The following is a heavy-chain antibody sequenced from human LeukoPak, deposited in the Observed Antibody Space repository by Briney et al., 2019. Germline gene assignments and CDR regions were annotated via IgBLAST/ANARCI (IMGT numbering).Heavy chain of an antibody. CDR3: ARDWTTYSGSQYYFDF. CDR1: GGTFSSYA. CDR2: IIPIFGTA. J-gene: IGHJ4*02. Sequence: SVKVSCKASGGTFSSYAISWVRQAPGQGLEWMGGIIPIFGTANYAQKFQGRVTITADESTSTAYMELSSLRAEDTAVYYCARDWTTYSGSQYYFDFWGQGTLVTVSS. V-gene: IGHV1-69*13. D-gene: IGHD1-26*01.